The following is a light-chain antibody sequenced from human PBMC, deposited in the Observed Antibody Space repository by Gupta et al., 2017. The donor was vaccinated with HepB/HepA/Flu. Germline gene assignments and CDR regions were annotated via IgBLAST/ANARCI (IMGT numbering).Light chain of an antibody. CDR1: QDINSY. V-gene: IGKV1-9*01. CDR3: QQFNSYPIT. CDR2: RAS. Sequence: DIQLTQSPSFLSASVGDRVTITCRASQDINSYLIWYQQKPGKAPTLLIYRASTLQGGVPSRFSGSGSGTEFTLTISSLQPEDFATYYCQQFNSYPITFGQGTQLDIK. J-gene: IGKJ5*01.